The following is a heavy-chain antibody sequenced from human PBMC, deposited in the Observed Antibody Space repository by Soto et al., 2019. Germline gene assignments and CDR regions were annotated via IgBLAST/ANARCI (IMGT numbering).Heavy chain of an antibody. CDR3: AREFGAGAHFDH. V-gene: IGHV4-34*01. Sequence: QVHLQQWGTGLLKPSETLSLTCAVYGGSLTDYWWTWIRQTPGKGLEWIGEINHIGESNHNPSLKTRVTISLDTSQNQFSLKLPSVTVADTAVYYCAREFGAGAHFDHWGQGSLVTVSS. D-gene: IGHD3-10*01. CDR2: INHIGES. J-gene: IGHJ4*02. CDR1: GGSLTDYW.